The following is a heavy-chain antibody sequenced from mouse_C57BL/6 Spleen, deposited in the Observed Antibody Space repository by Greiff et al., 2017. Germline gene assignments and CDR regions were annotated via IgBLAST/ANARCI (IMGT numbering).Heavy chain of an antibody. CDR2: IDPSDSET. J-gene: IGHJ2*01. V-gene: IGHV1-52*01. Sequence: QVQLKQPGAELVRPGSSVKLSCKASGYTFTSYWMHWVKQRPLQGLEWIGNIDPSDSETHYNQKFKDKATLTVDKSSITAYMQLSSLTSEDSAVYYCARRGGGGEYYFDYWGQGATLTVSS. CDR1: GYTFTSYW. CDR3: ARRGGGGEYYFDY.